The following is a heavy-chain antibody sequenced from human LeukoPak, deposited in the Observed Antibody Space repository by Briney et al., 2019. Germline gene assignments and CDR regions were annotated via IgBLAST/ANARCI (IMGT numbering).Heavy chain of an antibody. CDR3: ARLFCANGACYRSQDY. J-gene: IGHJ4*02. CDR2: IIPIFGTA. V-gene: IGHV1-69*13. D-gene: IGHD2-8*01. CDR1: GGTFSSYA. Sequence: SVKVSCKASGGTFSSYAISWVRQAPGQGLEWMGGIIPIFGTANYAQKFQGRVTITADESTSTAYMELRSLRSDDTAVYYCARLFCANGACYRSQDYWGQGTLVTVSS.